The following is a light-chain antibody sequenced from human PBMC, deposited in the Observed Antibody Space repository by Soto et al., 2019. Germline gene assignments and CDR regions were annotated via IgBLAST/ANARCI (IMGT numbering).Light chain of an antibody. V-gene: IGLV1-40*01. CDR1: SSNIGAGYD. Sequence: QSVLTQPPSVSGAPGQRVTISCTGSSSNIGAGYDVHWYQQLPGTAPKLLIYGNSNRPSGVPDRFSGSKSGTSASLAITGLQAEDEAVYYCHPYDGSLVGAVVFGSGTKLTVL. CDR2: GNS. J-gene: IGLJ2*01. CDR3: HPYDGSLVGAVV.